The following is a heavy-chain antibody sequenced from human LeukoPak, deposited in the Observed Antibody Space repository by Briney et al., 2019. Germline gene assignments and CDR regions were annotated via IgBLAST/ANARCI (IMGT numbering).Heavy chain of an antibody. Sequence: PSQTLSLTCTVSGGSISSGGYYWSWIRQHPGKGLEWIGYLYYSGSTYYNPSLKSRVTISVDTSKNQFSLKLSSVTAADTAVYYCARGMAEVRSLYYFDYWGQGTLVTVSS. CDR3: ARGMAEVRSLYYFDY. D-gene: IGHD5-24*01. CDR2: LYYSGST. V-gene: IGHV4-31*03. CDR1: GGSISSGGYY. J-gene: IGHJ4*02.